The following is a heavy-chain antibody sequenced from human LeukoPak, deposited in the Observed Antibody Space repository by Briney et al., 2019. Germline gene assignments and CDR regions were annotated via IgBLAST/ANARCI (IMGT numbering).Heavy chain of an antibody. D-gene: IGHD5-18*01. CDR1: GVIISSYY. CDR2: IYYSGST. V-gene: IGHV4-59*01. Sequence: SETLSLTCTASGVIISSYYWSWIRQPPGKGLEWIGYIYYSGSTNYNPYLKSRVTISVDTSKNQFSLKLSSVTAADTAVYYCARIRKIQLWSFDYWGQGTLVHVSS. J-gene: IGHJ4*02. CDR3: ARIRKIQLWSFDY.